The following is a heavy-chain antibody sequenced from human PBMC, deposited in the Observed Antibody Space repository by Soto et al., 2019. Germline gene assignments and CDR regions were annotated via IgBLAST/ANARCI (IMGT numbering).Heavy chain of an antibody. CDR3: ARDRSHYGGNLDAFDI. J-gene: IGHJ3*02. CDR1: GFTFSNYW. Sequence: PGGSLRLSCAASGFTFSNYWMSWIRQAPGQGLEWVSYISSSGSTIYYADSVKGRFTISRDNAKNSLYLQMNSLRAEDTAVYYCARDRSHYGGNLDAFDIWGQGTMVTVSS. V-gene: IGHV3-11*01. D-gene: IGHD4-17*01. CDR2: ISSSGSTI.